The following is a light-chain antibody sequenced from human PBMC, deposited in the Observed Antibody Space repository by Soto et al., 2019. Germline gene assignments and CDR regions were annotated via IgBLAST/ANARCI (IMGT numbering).Light chain of an antibody. CDR2: DVN. CDR3: SSYTSSYTLV. V-gene: IGLV2-14*01. J-gene: IGLJ1*01. Sequence: QSALTQPASVSGSPGQSITISCTGTINDVGAYNYVSWYQQRPGSAPQLIPFDVNNRPSGTSNRFSGSKSGHTAYLTISALQSDDEAIYHCSSYTSSYTLVFGSGTKVTVL. CDR1: INDVGAYNY.